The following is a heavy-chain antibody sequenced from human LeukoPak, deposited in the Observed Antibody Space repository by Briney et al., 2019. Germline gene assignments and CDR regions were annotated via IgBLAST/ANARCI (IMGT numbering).Heavy chain of an antibody. CDR3: ARDQGGTTPDAFDI. Sequence: PGGSLRLSCAASGFTFSSYGMSWVRQAPGKGLEWVSYISSSSSTIYYADSVKGRFTISRDNAKNSLYLQMNSLRAEDTAVYYCARDQGGTTPDAFDIWGQGTMVTVSS. V-gene: IGHV3-48*01. J-gene: IGHJ3*02. CDR1: GFTFSSYG. D-gene: IGHD1-1*01. CDR2: ISSSSSTI.